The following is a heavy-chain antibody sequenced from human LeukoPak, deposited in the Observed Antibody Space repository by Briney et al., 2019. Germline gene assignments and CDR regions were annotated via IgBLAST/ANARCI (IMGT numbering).Heavy chain of an antibody. CDR2: ISSSGSTI. V-gene: IGHV3-48*03. D-gene: IGHD5-24*01. Sequence: PGGSLRLSCAASGFTFSSYEMNWGRQAPGKGLEWVSYISSSGSTIYYADSVKGRFTISRDNAKNSLYLQMNSLRAEDTAVYYCAREHKRTDAFDIWGQGTMVTVSS. CDR3: AREHKRTDAFDI. CDR1: GFTFSSYE. J-gene: IGHJ3*02.